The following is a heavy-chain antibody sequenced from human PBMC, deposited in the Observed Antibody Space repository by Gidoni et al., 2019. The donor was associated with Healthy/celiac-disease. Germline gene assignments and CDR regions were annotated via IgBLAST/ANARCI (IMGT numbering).Heavy chain of an antibody. CDR1: GGSFSGYY. V-gene: IGHV4-34*01. D-gene: IGHD3-3*01. J-gene: IGHJ4*02. Sequence: QVQLQQWGAGLLKPSETLSLTCAVYGGSFSGYYWSWIRQPPGKGLEWIGEINHSGSTNYNPSLKSRVTISVDTSKNQFSLKLSSVTAADTAVYYCARPSITIFGVVRSHYFDYWGQGTLVTVSS. CDR2: INHSGST. CDR3: ARPSITIFGVVRSHYFDY.